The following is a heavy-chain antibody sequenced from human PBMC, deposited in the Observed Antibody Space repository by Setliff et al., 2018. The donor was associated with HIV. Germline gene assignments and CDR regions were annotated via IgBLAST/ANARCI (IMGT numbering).Heavy chain of an antibody. J-gene: IGHJ5*02. CDR2: MSHSGST. V-gene: IGHV4-34*01. CDR1: GGSFTEYY. D-gene: IGHD3-22*01. Sequence: PSETLSLTCAVYGGSFTEYYWNWIRQPPGKGLEWIGEMSHSGSTYYNPSLRSRVTITSDKSKNQLSLTLTSVTAADTAMYYCASRIYYYDESRVLREEGFVPWGQGTLVTVSS. CDR3: ASRIYYYDESRVLREEGFVP.